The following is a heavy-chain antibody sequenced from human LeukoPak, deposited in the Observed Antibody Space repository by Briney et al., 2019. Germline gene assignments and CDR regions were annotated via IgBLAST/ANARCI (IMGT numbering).Heavy chain of an antibody. V-gene: IGHV1-2*02. J-gene: IGHJ3*02. CDR1: GYSFTGYH. CDR2: INPNSGGT. CDR3: ARLTTVTATAVDAFDI. Sequence: ASVKVSCKASGYSFTGYHIHWVRQAPGQGLEWMGWINPNSGGTNYAQKFQGRVTMTRDTSISTAYMDLSRLRSDDTAVYYCARLTTVTATAVDAFDIWGQGTMVTVSS. D-gene: IGHD4-17*01.